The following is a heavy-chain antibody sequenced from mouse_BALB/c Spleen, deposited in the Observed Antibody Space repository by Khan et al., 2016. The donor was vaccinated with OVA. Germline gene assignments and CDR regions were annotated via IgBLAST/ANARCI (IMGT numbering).Heavy chain of an antibody. J-gene: IGHJ2*01. Sequence: VQLVESGPGLVAPSQSLSITCTVSGFSLTSYGVHWVRQPPGKGLEWLGVIWAGGSTNYNSALMSRLSISKDNSKSHAFFKQISLQTDDTAMYYCARLEDIWGQGTTLTVSS. CDR3: ARLEDI. D-gene: IGHD1-3*01. CDR1: GFSLTSYG. V-gene: IGHV2-9*02. CDR2: IWAGGST.